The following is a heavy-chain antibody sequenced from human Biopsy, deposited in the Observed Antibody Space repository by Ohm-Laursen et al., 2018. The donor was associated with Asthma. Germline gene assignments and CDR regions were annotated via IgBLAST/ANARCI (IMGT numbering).Heavy chain of an antibody. D-gene: IGHD4-17*01. CDR2: HDHEEGGT. J-gene: IGHJ4*02. Sequence: GASVKVSCKLSGYSLTDLSMHWVRQAPGQGLEWMGGHDHEEGGTVNARRFQGRVTMTEATSTDTAYMELSSLSSDDTAVYYCASDFPKDYVRYNFQFWGQGTLVTVSS. CDR1: GYSLTDLS. CDR3: ASDFPKDYVRYNFQF. V-gene: IGHV1-24*01.